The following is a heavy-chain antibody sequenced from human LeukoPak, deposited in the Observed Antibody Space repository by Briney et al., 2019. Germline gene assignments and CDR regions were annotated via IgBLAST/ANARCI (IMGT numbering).Heavy chain of an antibody. CDR3: VSRYCSSTSCRLNWFDP. J-gene: IGHJ5*02. V-gene: IGHV1-8*01. CDR2: MNPNSGNT. Sequence: GASVKVSCKASGYTFTSYDINWVRQATGQGLEWMGWMNPNSGNTGYAQKFQGRVTMTRNASISTAYMELSSLRSEDTAVYYCVSRYCSSTSCRLNWFDPWGQGTLVTVSS. D-gene: IGHD2-2*01. CDR1: GYTFTSYD.